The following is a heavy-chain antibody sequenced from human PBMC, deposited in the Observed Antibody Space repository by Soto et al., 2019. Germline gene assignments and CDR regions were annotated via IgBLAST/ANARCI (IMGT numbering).Heavy chain of an antibody. V-gene: IGHV3-33*01. CDR3: AREKEYYYDSSGLFAFYI. J-gene: IGHJ3*02. Sequence: GGSLRLSCAASGFTFSSYGMHWVRQAPGKGLEWVAVIWYDGSNKYYADSVKGRFTISRDNSKNTLYLQMNSLRAEDTAVYYCAREKEYYYDSSGLFAFYIWGKGTMVTVSS. CDR1: GFTFSSYG. CDR2: IWYDGSNK. D-gene: IGHD3-22*01.